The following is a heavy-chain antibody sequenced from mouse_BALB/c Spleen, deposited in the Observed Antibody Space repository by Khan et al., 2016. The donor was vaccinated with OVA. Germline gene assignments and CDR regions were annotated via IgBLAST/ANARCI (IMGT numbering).Heavy chain of an antibody. V-gene: IGHV1-69*02. Sequence: QVQLQQSGAELVKPGAPVKLSCKASGYTFTSYWMNWVKQRPGRGLEWIGRIDPSDSETHYNQKFKDKATLTVDKSSSTAYIQLSSHTSDDSSVYYCARDQYGNYFYAMDYWGQGTSVTVSS. CDR2: IDPSDSET. CDR1: GYTFTSYW. CDR3: ARDQYGNYFYAMDY. J-gene: IGHJ4*01. D-gene: IGHD2-10*02.